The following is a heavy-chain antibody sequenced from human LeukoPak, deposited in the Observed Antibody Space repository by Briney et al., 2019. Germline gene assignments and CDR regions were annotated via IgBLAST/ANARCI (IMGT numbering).Heavy chain of an antibody. D-gene: IGHD3-10*01. J-gene: IGHJ1*01. V-gene: IGHV3-33*01. CDR1: GYTFSSYG. Sequence: GGSLRLSCAASGYTFSSYGMHWVRQAPGKGLEWVAVIWYDGSNKYYADSVKGRFTISRDNSKNTLYLQMNSLRAEDTAVYYCARDGSGSYYKYFQHWGQGTLVTVSS. CDR3: ARDGSGSYYKYFQH. CDR2: IWYDGSNK.